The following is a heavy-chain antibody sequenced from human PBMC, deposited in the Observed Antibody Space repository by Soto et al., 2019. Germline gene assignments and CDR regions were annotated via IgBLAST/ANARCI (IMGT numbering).Heavy chain of an antibody. V-gene: IGHV4-30-4*01. CDR1: GGSISSGDYY. J-gene: IGHJ4*02. Sequence: SETLSLTCTVSGGSISSGDYYWSWIRQPPGKGLEWIGYIYYSGSTYYNPSLKSRVTISVDTSKNQFSLKLSSVTAADTAVYYCARGGCSGGSCYHLDYWGQGTLVTVSS. CDR2: IYYSGST. D-gene: IGHD2-15*01. CDR3: ARGGCSGGSCYHLDY.